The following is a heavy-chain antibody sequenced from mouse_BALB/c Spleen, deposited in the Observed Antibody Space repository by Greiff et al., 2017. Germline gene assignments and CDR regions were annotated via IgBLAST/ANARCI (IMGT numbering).Heavy chain of an antibody. V-gene: IGHV5-6*01. D-gene: IGHD2-1*01. CDR1: GFTFSSYG. CDR2: ISSGGSYT. Sequence: EVQLVESGGDLVKPGGSLKLSCAASGFTFSSYGMSWVRQTPDKRLEWVATISSGGSYTYYPDSVKGRFTISRDNAKNTLYLQMSSLKSEDTAMYYCARHHGNYRAMDYWGQGTSVTVSS. CDR3: ARHHGNYRAMDY. J-gene: IGHJ4*01.